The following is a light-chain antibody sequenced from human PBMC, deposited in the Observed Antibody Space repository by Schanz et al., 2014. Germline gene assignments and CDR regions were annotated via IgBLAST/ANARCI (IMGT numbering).Light chain of an antibody. CDR3: QQYSKSPLT. V-gene: IGKV3-20*01. Sequence: EIVLTQSPGTLSLSPGERATLSCRASQSVSSYLAWYKQKPGQAPRLLIYGASTRATGIPARFSGSGSGTEFTLTISRLEPEDFAVYYCQQYSKSPLTFGGGTKVEI. J-gene: IGKJ4*01. CDR1: QSVSSY. CDR2: GAS.